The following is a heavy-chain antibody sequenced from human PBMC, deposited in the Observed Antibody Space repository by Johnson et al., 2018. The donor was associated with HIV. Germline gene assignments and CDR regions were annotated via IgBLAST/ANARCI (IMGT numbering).Heavy chain of an antibody. CDR3: ARGALLRFLDWFI. Sequence: QVQLVESGGGVVQPGRSLRLSCAASGFTFSSYAMHWVRQAPGKGLEWVAVISYDGSIKYYGDSVKGRFTISRDNSKNTLYLQMNSLRVEDTAVYYCARGALLRFLDWFIWGQGTMVTFSS. CDR1: GFTFSSYA. J-gene: IGHJ3*02. V-gene: IGHV3-30*04. CDR2: ISYDGSIK. D-gene: IGHD3-3*01.